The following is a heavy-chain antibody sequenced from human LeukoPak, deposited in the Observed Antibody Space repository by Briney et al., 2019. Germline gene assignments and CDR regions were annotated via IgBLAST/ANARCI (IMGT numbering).Heavy chain of an antibody. Sequence: GGSLTLSWAASGFTFSSYAISWLRQAPGKGLEWVSAISGSGGSTYYADSVKGRFTISRDNSKNTLYLQVNSLGAEDTAVYYCAKVGWGNLYGSGSYYDYWGEESLGTVSS. CDR1: GFTFSSYA. CDR3: AKVGWGNLYGSGSYYDY. V-gene: IGHV3-23*01. CDR2: ISGSGGST. J-gene: IGHJ4*02. D-gene: IGHD3-10*01.